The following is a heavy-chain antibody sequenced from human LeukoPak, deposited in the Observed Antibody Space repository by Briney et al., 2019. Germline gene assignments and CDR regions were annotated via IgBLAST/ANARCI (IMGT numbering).Heavy chain of an antibody. D-gene: IGHD2-2*01. J-gene: IGHJ4*02. CDR1: GFTFSSYA. CDR3: ARACSSTSRYGY. V-gene: IGHV3-23*01. CDR2: ISGSGGST. Sequence: PGGSLRLSCAASGFTFSSYAMSWVRQAPGKGLEWVSAISGSGGSTYYADSVKGRFTISRDNSKNTLYLQMNSLRAEDTAVYYCARACSSTSRYGYWGQGTLVTVSS.